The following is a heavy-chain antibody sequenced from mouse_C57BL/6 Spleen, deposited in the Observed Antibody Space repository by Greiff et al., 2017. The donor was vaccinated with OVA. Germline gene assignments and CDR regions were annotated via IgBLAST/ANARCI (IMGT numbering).Heavy chain of an antibody. Sequence: QVHVKQPGTELVKPGASVKLSCKASGYTFTSYWMHWVKQRPGQGLEWIGNINPSNGGTNYNEKFKSKATLTVDKSSSTAYMQLSSLTSEDSAVYYCARSGYYGSSPLYYFDYWGQGTTLTVSS. J-gene: IGHJ2*01. CDR3: ARSGYYGSSPLYYFDY. CDR1: GYTFTSYW. CDR2: INPSNGGT. V-gene: IGHV1-53*01. D-gene: IGHD1-1*01.